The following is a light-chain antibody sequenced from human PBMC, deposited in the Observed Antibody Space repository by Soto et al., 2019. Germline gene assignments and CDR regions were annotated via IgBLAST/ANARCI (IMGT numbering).Light chain of an antibody. CDR1: QRNSSY. J-gene: IGKJ4*01. Sequence: EIQMTQSPSSLSAFVGDRVTIAGRASQRNSSYLNWYPQKTGKAPKLLIYAATSLQSGVPSRFSGSGSGTDFPLTLSRLQPEDFANYYCPPSYRTPHPLGGGTTVDIK. CDR3: PPSYRTPHP. CDR2: AAT. V-gene: IGKV1-39*01.